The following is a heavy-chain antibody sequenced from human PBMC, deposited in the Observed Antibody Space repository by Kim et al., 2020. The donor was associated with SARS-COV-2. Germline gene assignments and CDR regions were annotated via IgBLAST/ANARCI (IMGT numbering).Heavy chain of an antibody. D-gene: IGHD2-15*01. CDR1: GFTFSNYV. CDR2: ITGSGDTT. CDR3: AKLKKDGTTSRMDV. Sequence: GGSLRLSCAASGFTFSNYVMSWVRQAPGKGLEWVSAITGSGDTTYYADSVKGRFTISRDNSKNTLYVQMNSLRAEDTAVYYCAKLKKDGTTSRMDVWGTGTTVTVSS. J-gene: IGHJ6*03. V-gene: IGHV3-23*01.